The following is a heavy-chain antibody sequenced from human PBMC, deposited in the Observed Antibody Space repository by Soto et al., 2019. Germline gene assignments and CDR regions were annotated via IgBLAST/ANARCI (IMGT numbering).Heavy chain of an antibody. CDR1: GFTFSSYS. D-gene: IGHD5-18*01. Sequence: EVQLVESGGGLVQPGGSLRLSCADSGFTFSSYSMNWVRQAPGKGLEWVSHISSGSSSTYYADSVKGRFTISRDNAKNSLYLQMNSLRDEDTAAYYCARDDTAMTRRFGYYNGMDVWGQGTTVTVSS. CDR3: ARDDTAMTRRFGYYNGMDV. CDR2: ISSGSSST. J-gene: IGHJ6*02. V-gene: IGHV3-48*02.